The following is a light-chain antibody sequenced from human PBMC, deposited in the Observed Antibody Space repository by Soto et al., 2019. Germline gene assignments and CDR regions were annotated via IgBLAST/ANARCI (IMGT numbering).Light chain of an antibody. J-gene: IGKJ5*01. Sequence: EIVLTQSPGTLSLSPGERATLSCRASQSIDGNYLAWSQQKPGQAPRLLIYGASSRATGIPDRFSGSGSGTDFTLTISRLEPEDFAGYYCKQYAISTITFGQGTRLEIK. CDR2: GAS. CDR3: KQYAISTIT. V-gene: IGKV3-20*01. CDR1: QSIDGNY.